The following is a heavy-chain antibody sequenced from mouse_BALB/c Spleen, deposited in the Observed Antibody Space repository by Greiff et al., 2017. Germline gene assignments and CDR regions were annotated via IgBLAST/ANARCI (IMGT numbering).Heavy chain of an antibody. J-gene: IGHJ1*01. CDR3: ARGPDYYGSSYVYFDV. D-gene: IGHD1-1*01. V-gene: IGHV1-69*01. CDR1: GYTFTDYW. Sequence: QVQLQQSGAELVMPGASVKMSCKASGYTFTDYWMHWVKQRPGQGLEWIGAIDTSDSYTSYNQKFKGKATLTVDESSSTAYMQLSSLTSEDSAVYYCARGPDYYGSSYVYFDVWGAGTTVTVSS. CDR2: IDTSDSYT.